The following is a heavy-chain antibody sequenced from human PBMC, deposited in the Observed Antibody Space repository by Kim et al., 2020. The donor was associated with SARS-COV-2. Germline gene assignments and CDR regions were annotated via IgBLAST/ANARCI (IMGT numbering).Heavy chain of an antibody. CDR3: ARGLPDYYDSSGYFDY. J-gene: IGHJ4*02. Sequence: GGSLRLSCAASGFTFSSYGMHWVRQAPGKGLEWVAVIWYDGSNKYYADSVKGRFTISRDNSKNTLYLQMNSLRAEDTAVYYCARGLPDYYDSSGYFDYWGQGTLVTVSS. CDR2: IWYDGSNK. CDR1: GFTFSSYG. V-gene: IGHV3-33*08. D-gene: IGHD3-22*01.